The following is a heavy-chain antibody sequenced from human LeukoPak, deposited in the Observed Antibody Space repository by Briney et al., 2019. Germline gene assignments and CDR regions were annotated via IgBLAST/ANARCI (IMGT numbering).Heavy chain of an antibody. V-gene: IGHV1-18*01. J-gene: IGHJ4*02. CDR2: ISAYNGNT. D-gene: IGHD2-15*01. CDR3: ARAYCSGGSCYSGLFDY. CDR1: GYTFTSYG. Sequence: ASVKVSCKASGYTFTSYGITWVRRAPGQGLEWMGWISAYNGNTNYAQKLQGRVTMTTDTSMSTAYMELRSLRSGDTAVYYCARAYCSGGSCYSGLFDYWGQGTVVTVSS.